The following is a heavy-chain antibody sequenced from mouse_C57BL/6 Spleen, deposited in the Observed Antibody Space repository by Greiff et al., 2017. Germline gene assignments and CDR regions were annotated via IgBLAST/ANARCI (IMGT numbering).Heavy chain of an antibody. D-gene: IGHD1-1*01. CDR1: GFNIKDYY. J-gene: IGHJ2*01. CDR2: IDPEDGDT. Sequence: VQLQQSGAELVRPGASVKLSCTASGFNIKDYYMHWVKQRPEQGLEWIGRIDPEDGDTEYAPEFPGKATMAADTSSNPAYLQLISLTSEDTAVYYGTIRPLSTTFYYWGQGTTLTVSS. CDR3: TIRPLSTTFYY. V-gene: IGHV14-1*01.